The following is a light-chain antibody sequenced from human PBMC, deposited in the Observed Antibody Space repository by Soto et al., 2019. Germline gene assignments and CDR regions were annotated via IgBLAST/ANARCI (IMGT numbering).Light chain of an antibody. CDR3: QHYSGYST. Sequence: DIQMTQSPSTLSASVGDRVTITCRASQSISPWLAWYQKKPGTAPKLLIYKASSLESGVPSRFSGSASGTEFTLTISSLQPEDFATYYCQHYSGYSTVGQGT. CDR2: KAS. CDR1: QSISPW. J-gene: IGKJ1*01. V-gene: IGKV1-5*03.